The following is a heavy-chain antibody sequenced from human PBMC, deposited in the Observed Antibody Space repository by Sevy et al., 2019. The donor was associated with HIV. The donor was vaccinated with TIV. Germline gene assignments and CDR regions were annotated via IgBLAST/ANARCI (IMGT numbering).Heavy chain of an antibody. J-gene: IGHJ6*02. CDR2: IIPIFGTA. V-gene: IGHV1-69*13. D-gene: IGHD6-19*01. CDR1: GGTFSSYA. CDR3: ARGRSGWSDYYYCGMDV. Sequence: ASVKVSCKASGGTFSSYAISWVRQAPGQGLEWMGGIIPIFGTANYEQKFQGRVTITADESTSTAYMELSSLRSEDTAVDYYARGRSGWSDYYYCGMDVWGQGTTVTVSS.